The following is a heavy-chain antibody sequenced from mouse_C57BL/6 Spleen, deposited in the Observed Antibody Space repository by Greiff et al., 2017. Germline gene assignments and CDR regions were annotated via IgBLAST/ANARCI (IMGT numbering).Heavy chain of an antibody. CDR3: ARDYGNWYFDV. CDR2: IDPEDGET. J-gene: IGHJ1*03. Sequence: EVQLQQSGAELVKPGASVKLSCTASGFNIKDYYMHWVKQRTEQGLEWIGRIDPEDGETEYAPKFQGKATITADTSSNTAYLQLSSLTSEDTAVYYCARDYGNWYFDVWGTGTTVTGSS. V-gene: IGHV14-2*01. D-gene: IGHD2-1*01. CDR1: GFNIKDYY.